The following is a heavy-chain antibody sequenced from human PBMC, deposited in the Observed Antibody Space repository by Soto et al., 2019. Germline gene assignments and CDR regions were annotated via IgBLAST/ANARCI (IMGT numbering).Heavy chain of an antibody. V-gene: IGHV4-59*01. Sequence: SETLSLTCTVSGGSISSYYWSWIRQPPGKGLEWIGYIYYSGSTNQNPSLKSRVTISVDMSKNQFSLKLSSVTAADTAVYYCARDQNYDSSGYSDWFDPWGQGTLVTVSS. CDR1: GGSISSYY. J-gene: IGHJ5*02. CDR3: ARDQNYDSSGYSDWFDP. CDR2: IYYSGST. D-gene: IGHD3-22*01.